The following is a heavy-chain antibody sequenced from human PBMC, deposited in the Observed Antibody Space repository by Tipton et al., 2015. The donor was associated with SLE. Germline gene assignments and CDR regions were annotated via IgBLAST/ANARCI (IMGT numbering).Heavy chain of an antibody. CDR3: ARHLSGHYGPSFDY. J-gene: IGHJ4*02. D-gene: IGHD4/OR15-4a*01. Sequence: QLVQSGAEVKKPGESLKISCKASGYTFSSYRIAWVRQLPGKGLESMGIIYPGDSDTRYSPSFKGQVTISADKSTSTAYLQWSSLQASDTAMYYCARHLSGHYGPSFDYWGQGTLVTVSS. V-gene: IGHV5-51*01. CDR1: GYTFSSYR. CDR2: IYPGDSDT.